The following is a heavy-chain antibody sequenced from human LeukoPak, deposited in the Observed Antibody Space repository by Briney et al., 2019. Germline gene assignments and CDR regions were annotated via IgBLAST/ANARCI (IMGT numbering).Heavy chain of an antibody. CDR3: ARKVSGTSANWFDP. D-gene: IGHD3-10*01. Sequence: SETLSLTCTVSGYSTCSGYYWGWIRQPPGRGLEGIGSIYHSGGTYYNPSLKSRVTISVNTSKNQFSLKLSSVTAADTAVYYCARKVSGTSANWFDPWGQGTLVTVSS. J-gene: IGHJ5*02. V-gene: IGHV4-38-2*02. CDR1: GYSTCSGYY. CDR2: IYHSGGT.